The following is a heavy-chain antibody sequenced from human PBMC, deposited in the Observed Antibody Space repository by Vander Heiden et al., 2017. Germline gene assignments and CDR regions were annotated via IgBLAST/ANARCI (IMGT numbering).Heavy chain of an antibody. D-gene: IGHD2-8*02. J-gene: IGHJ6*02. CDR3: ASLYWDYYYYGMDV. V-gene: IGHV4-61*01. CDR2: IYDSGST. CDR1: GGSDRSGSYY. Sequence: QVQLQESGPGLVQPSETLSLTCTLSGGSDRSGSYYWSWIRQPPGKGLEWIGYIYDSGSTKYNPSLKSRVTISVDTSKNQFSLKLSSVTAADTAVYYCASLYWDYYYYGMDVWGQGTTVTVSS.